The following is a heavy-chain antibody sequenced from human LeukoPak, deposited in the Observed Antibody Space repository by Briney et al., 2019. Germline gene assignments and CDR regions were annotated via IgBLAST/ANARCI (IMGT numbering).Heavy chain of an antibody. Sequence: SETLSLTCTAWGDSIRSSTVYGGWGRRPGGEGVGWIVSRWYNERTYYNPSLKTRVTISVDTSKHQFSLKLSSVTAADTAVYYCARHQRGYYYYYMDVWGKGTTVTISS. V-gene: IGHV4-39*01. CDR2: RWYNERT. CDR3: ARHQRGYYYYYMDV. CDR1: GDSIRSSTVY. J-gene: IGHJ6*03.